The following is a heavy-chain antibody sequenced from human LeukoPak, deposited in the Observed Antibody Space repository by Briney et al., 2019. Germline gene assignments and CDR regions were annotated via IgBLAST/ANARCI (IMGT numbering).Heavy chain of an antibody. Sequence: ASVKVSCKASGYTFTSYYMHWVRQAPGQGLEWMGIINPGGGSTSYAQKFQGRVTMTRDTSTSTVSMELSSLRSEDTAVYYCARGPTVTTPTYYYYMDVWGKGTTVTVSS. CDR2: INPGGGST. CDR3: ARGPTVTTPTYYYYMDV. D-gene: IGHD4-17*01. CDR1: GYTFTSYY. J-gene: IGHJ6*03. V-gene: IGHV1-46*01.